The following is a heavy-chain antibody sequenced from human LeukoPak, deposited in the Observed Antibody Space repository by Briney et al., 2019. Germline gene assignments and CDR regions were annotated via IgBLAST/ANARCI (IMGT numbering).Heavy chain of an antibody. D-gene: IGHD5-18*01. CDR2: MNPNSGNT. CDR3: ARDRGQYSYGHTYYFDY. J-gene: IGHJ4*02. Sequence: ASVKVSCKASGYTFTSYDINWVRQATGQGLEWMGWMNPNSGNTGYARKFQGRVTMTRNTSISTAYMELRSLRSDDTAVYYCARDRGQYSYGHTYYFDYWGQGTLVTVSS. V-gene: IGHV1-8*01. CDR1: GYTFTSYD.